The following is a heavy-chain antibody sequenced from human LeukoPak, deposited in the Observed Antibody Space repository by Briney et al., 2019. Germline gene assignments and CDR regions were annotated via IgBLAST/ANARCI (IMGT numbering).Heavy chain of an antibody. J-gene: IGHJ5*02. Sequence: GGSLRLSCAASGFTFSMYAMSGVRQPPRKGLKWVSSISGGGGNTYYDDSVKGRFTISRDNFKNTLHLQMNTLRVEDTAVYYCVQLMENQILGKGCTDSWGQGTLVTVSS. CDR2: ISGGGGNT. CDR1: GFTFSMYA. D-gene: IGHD1-14*01. V-gene: IGHV3-23*02. CDR3: VQLMENQILGKGCTDS.